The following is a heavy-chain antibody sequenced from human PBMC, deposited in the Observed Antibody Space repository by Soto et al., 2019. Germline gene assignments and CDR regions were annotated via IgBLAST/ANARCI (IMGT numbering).Heavy chain of an antibody. CDR1: GGSISSSNW. D-gene: IGHD4-17*01. Sequence: QVQLQESGPGLVKPSGTLSLTCAVSGGSISSSNWWSWVRQPPGKGLEWIGEIYHSGSTNYNPSLKSRVPISVDKSKNQFSLKLSSVTAADTAVYYCARVTPAETVTTPHFDYWGQGTLVTVSS. V-gene: IGHV4-4*02. J-gene: IGHJ4*02. CDR2: IYHSGST. CDR3: ARVTPAETVTTPHFDY.